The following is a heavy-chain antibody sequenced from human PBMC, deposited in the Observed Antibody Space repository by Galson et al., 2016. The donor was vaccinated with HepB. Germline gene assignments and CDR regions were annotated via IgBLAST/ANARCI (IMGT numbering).Heavy chain of an antibody. CDR3: ARLMGFDSSGL. Sequence: SETLSLTCSVSGSSIRNRSFYWGWIRQPPGKGLEWIGSVYYDGRTYHNPSLKSRLTMSIDTSKNQFSLELNSVTAADTAGYYCARLMGFDSSGLWGQGTLVIVS. V-gene: IGHV4-39*01. CDR2: VYYDGRT. J-gene: IGHJ4*02. CDR1: GSSIRNRSFY. D-gene: IGHD3-22*01.